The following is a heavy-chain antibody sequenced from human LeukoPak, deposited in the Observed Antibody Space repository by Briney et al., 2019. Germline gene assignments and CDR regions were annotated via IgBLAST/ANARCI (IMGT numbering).Heavy chain of an antibody. J-gene: IGHJ4*02. V-gene: IGHV4-38-2*01. CDR1: GYSISSGYY. CDR2: IYHSGST. Sequence: PSETLSLTCAVSGYSISSGYYWGWIRQPPGKGLEWIGSIYHSGSTYYNPSLKSRVTISVDTSKNQFSLKLSSVTAADTAVYYCARQGYCTDGVCYTFPFWGQGTLVTVSS. CDR3: ARQGYCTDGVCYTFPF. D-gene: IGHD2-8*01.